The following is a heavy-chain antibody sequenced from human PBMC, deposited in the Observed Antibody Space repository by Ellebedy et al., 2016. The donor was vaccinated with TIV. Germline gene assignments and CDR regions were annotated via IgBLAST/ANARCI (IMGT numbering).Heavy chain of an antibody. Sequence: SETLSLTCTVSGGSLSSSPYYWGWIRQPPGTGLEWIGTIYYAGNTYYNPSLKSRVAISADTSKNQFSLRLSSVTAADTAVYYCARWFGELLYVRWFDPWGQGTLVTVSS. D-gene: IGHD3-10*01. V-gene: IGHV4-39*01. CDR1: GGSLSSSPYY. CDR3: ARWFGELLYVRWFDP. J-gene: IGHJ5*02. CDR2: IYYAGNT.